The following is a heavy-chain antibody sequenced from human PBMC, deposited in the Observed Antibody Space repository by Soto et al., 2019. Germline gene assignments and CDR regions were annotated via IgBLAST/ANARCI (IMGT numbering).Heavy chain of an antibody. CDR3: ARVLGYCSSTSCYTGGGNYYYGMDV. CDR1: GYTFTGYY. V-gene: IGHV1-2*04. D-gene: IGHD2-2*02. J-gene: IGHJ6*02. Sequence: QVQLVQSGAEVKKPGASVKVSCKASGYTFTGYYMHWVRQAPGQGLEWMGWINPNSGGTNYAQKFQGWVTMTRDTSISTAYMELSRLRSDDTAVYYCARVLGYCSSTSCYTGGGNYYYGMDVWGQGTTVTVSS. CDR2: INPNSGGT.